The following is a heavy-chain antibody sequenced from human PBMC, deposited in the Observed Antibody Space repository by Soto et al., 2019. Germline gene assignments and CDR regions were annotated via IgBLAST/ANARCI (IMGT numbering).Heavy chain of an antibody. V-gene: IGHV3-23*01. CDR2: ISGSGGST. Sequence: PGGALRLSCAASGFTFSSYAMSWVRQAPGKGLEWVSAISGSGGSTYYADSVKGRFTISRDNSKNTLYLQMNSLRAEDTAVYYCAKSLYSSSWYYFDYWGQGTLVTVSS. CDR1: GFTFSSYA. J-gene: IGHJ4*02. D-gene: IGHD6-13*01. CDR3: AKSLYSSSWYYFDY.